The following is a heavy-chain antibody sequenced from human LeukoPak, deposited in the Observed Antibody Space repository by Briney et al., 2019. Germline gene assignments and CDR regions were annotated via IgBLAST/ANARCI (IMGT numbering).Heavy chain of an antibody. V-gene: IGHV3-23*01. J-gene: IGHJ6*02. D-gene: IGHD6-25*01. CDR1: GFTFSNYA. CDR3: AKSSTSQRGYYGMDV. Sequence: GGSLILSCAASGFTFSNYAMSWVRQAPGKGLEWVSFITDSGSSTYYADSVKGRFTISRDSSKNTLSLQMNSLRVEDTGVYFCAKSSTSQRGYYGMDVWGQGTTVTVSS. CDR2: ITDSGSST.